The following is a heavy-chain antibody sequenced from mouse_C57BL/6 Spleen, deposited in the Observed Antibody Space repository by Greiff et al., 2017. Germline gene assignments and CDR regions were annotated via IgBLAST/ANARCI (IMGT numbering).Heavy chain of an antibody. V-gene: IGHV1-64*01. CDR1: GYTFTSYW. D-gene: IGHD4-1*01. CDR3: ARWETGTGDY. J-gene: IGHJ2*01. CDR2: IHPNSGST. Sequence: QVQLQQPGAELVKPGASVKLSCKASGYTFTSYWMHWVKQRPGQGLEWIGMIHPNSGSTNYHEKFKSKATLTVDTSSSTAYMQLSSLTAEDAAVYDCARWETGTGDYWGQGTTLTVSS.